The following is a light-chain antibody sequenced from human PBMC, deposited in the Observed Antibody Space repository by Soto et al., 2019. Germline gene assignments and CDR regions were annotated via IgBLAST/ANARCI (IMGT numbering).Light chain of an antibody. V-gene: IGLV8-61*01. CDR2: RTN. CDR1: SGSVSTSYY. J-gene: IGLJ2*01. CDR3: VLYVSRGIWV. Sequence: QAVVTQEPSFSVSPGGTVTLTCDLSSGSVSTSYYPSWYQRTPGQAPRTLIYRTNIRSSGVPDRFSGSILGSRAALTITGAQADDEADYYCVLYVSRGIWVFGGGTKVTVL.